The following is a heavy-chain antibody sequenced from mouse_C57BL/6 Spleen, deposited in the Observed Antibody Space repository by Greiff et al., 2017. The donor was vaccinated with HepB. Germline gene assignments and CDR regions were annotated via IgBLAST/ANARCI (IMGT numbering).Heavy chain of an antibody. V-gene: IGHV3-1*01. CDR1: GYSITSGYD. J-gene: IGHJ4*01. D-gene: IGHD2-3*01. Sequence: EVKLEESGPGMVKPSQSLSLTCTVTGYSITSGYDWHWIRHFPGNKLEWMGYISYSGSTNYNPSLKSRISITHDTSKNHFFLKLNSVTTEDTATYYCARGNYENAMDYWGQGTSVTVSS. CDR2: ISYSGST. CDR3: ARGNYENAMDY.